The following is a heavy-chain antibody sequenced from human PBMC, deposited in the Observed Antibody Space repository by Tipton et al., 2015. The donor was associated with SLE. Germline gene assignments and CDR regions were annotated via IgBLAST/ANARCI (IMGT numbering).Heavy chain of an antibody. J-gene: IGHJ4*02. D-gene: IGHD3-3*01. V-gene: IGHV4-39*07. CDR3: ARDLGGLWSGYMS. CDR1: GDSISGSSYY. Sequence: TLSLTCTASGDSISGSSYYWGWSRQPQGKGREWIGSVYHRGSTYHNPSLKSRVTISVDTSMNHFSLKLSTVTAADTAVYYCARDLGGLWSGYMSWGQGALVTVSS. CDR2: VYHRGST.